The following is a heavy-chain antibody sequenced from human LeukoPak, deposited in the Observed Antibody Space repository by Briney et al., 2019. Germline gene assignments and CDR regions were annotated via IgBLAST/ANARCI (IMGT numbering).Heavy chain of an antibody. J-gene: IGHJ6*03. CDR3: ERGKGGWLQFGYYYMDV. Sequence: SVNVSCKASGGTTSSYATSWGRQAPGQVLEWMGGIIPIFGTANYAQKFQGRVTITTDESTSTAYMELSSLRSEDTAVYYCERGKGGWLQFGYYYMDVWGKGTTVTVSS. V-gene: IGHV1-69*05. CDR2: IIPIFGTA. CDR1: GGTTSSYA. D-gene: IGHD5-24*01.